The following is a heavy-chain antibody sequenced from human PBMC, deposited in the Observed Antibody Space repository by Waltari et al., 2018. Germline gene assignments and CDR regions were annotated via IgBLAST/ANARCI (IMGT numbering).Heavy chain of an antibody. V-gene: IGHV4-59*08. J-gene: IGHJ4*02. CDR2: IYYSGST. D-gene: IGHD6-13*01. CDR1: GGSISSHY. CDR3: ARLNGQQLPHFDY. Sequence: QVQLQESGPGLVKPSETLSLTCTVSGGSISSHYWSWIRQPPGKGLEWIGYIYYSGSTYYNPSLKSRVTISVDTSKNQFSLKLSSVTAADTAVYYCARLNGQQLPHFDYWGRGTLVTVSS.